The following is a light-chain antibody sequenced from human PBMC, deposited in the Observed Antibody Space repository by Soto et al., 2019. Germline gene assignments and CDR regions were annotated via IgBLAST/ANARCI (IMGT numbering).Light chain of an antibody. V-gene: IGKV3-20*01. CDR2: AAS. CDR1: QSVSSGY. J-gene: IGKJ5*01. Sequence: EIVLTQSPGTLSLSPGERATLSCRASQSVSSGYLAWYQQKPGQAPRVLIYAASRRATGIPDRFSGSGSGTDFTLTISRLEPEDFAVYFCQQYDNSPITFGQGTRLEI. CDR3: QQYDNSPIT.